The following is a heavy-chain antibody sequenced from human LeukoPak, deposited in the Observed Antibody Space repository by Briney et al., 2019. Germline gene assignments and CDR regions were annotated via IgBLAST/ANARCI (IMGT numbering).Heavy chain of an antibody. J-gene: IGHJ5*02. CDR1: GYTLTELS. Sequence: VASVKVSCKVSGYTLTELSMHWVRQAPGKRVEWMGGFDPEDGETIYAQKFQGRVTMTEDTSTDAAYMELSSLRSEDAAVYYCASIQSNKTGGWFDPWGQGTLVTVSS. CDR3: ASIQSNKTGGWFDP. V-gene: IGHV1-24*01. CDR2: FDPEDGET. D-gene: IGHD4-11*01.